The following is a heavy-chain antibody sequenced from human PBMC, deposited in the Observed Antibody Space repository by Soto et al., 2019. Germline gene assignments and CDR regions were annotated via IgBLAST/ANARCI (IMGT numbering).Heavy chain of an antibody. CDR2: IKSKTDGGTT. Sequence: VGSLRLSCAASGFTFSNAWMSWVRQAPGKGLEWVGRIKSKTDGGTTDYAAPVKGRFTISRDDSKNTLYLQMNGLKTEDTAVYYCTTGPDYITMIVPDAFDIWGQGTMVTVSS. CDR3: TTGPDYITMIVPDAFDI. V-gene: IGHV3-15*01. J-gene: IGHJ3*02. CDR1: GFTFSNAW. D-gene: IGHD3-22*01.